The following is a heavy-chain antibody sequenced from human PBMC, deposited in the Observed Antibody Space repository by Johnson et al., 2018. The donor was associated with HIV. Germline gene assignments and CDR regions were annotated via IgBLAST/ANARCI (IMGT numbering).Heavy chain of an antibody. CDR2: IYSGDNT. CDR3: ARVSDDYGGNPAAWGAFDI. D-gene: IGHD4-23*01. J-gene: IGHJ3*02. Sequence: EVQLVESGGGLIQPGGSLRLSCAASGFTVSSNHMRWVRQAPGKGLEWVSVIYSGDNTKYADSVKGRFTVSRDSSKNTLFLQMNSLRAEDTALYYCARVSDDYGGNPAAWGAFDIWGQGTMVTVSS. CDR1: GFTVSSNH. V-gene: IGHV3-53*01.